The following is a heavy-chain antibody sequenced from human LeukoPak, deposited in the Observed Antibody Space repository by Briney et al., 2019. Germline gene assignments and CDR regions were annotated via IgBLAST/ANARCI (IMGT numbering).Heavy chain of an antibody. D-gene: IGHD3-22*01. Sequence: ASVKVSCKASGGTFSSYAISWVRQAPGQGLEWMGGIIPIFGTANYAQKFQGRVTITTDESTSTAYMELSSLRSEDTAVYYCTRDPFHGVETYYYDSSGYSWGQGTLVTVSS. CDR1: GGTFSSYA. V-gene: IGHV1-69*05. J-gene: IGHJ5*02. CDR2: IIPIFGTA. CDR3: TRDPFHGVETYYYDSSGYS.